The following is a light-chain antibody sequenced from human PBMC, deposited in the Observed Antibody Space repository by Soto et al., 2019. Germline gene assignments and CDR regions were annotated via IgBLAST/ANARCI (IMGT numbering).Light chain of an antibody. CDR2: GTY. V-gene: IGKV3D-15*01. CDR1: QSVSSN. J-gene: IGKJ4*01. CDR3: QQYHNWPPLT. Sequence: EIVMTQSPATLSVSPGERATLSCRASQSVSSNLAWYQQKPGQAPRLLIYGTYIRATGIPARFSGSGSGTEFTLTISSLQSEDFAVYYCQQYHNWPPLTFGGGTKVEIK.